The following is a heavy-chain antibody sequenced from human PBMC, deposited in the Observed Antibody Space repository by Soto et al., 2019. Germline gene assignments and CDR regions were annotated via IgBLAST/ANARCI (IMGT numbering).Heavy chain of an antibody. D-gene: IGHD5-18*01. CDR3: ARGYSYGNGAFDI. CDR1: GGSISSSNW. J-gene: IGHJ3*02. Sequence: QVQLQESGPGLVKPSGTLSLTCAVSGGSISSSNWWSWVRQPPGKGLEWIGEIYHSGSTHYNPSLKRRGTISVDKSKNQCHLKLSSVSAADTAVYYCARGYSYGNGAFDIWGQGTMVTVSS. V-gene: IGHV4-4*02. CDR2: IYHSGST.